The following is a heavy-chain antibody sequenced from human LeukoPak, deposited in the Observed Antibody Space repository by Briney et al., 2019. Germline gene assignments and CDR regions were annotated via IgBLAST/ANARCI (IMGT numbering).Heavy chain of an antibody. D-gene: IGHD5-18*01. CDR3: ARREYSYGHEDY. CDR2: ISAYNGNT. J-gene: IGHJ4*02. Sequence: ASVKVSFKSSGYTFTSYGISWVRQAPGQGLEWMGWISAYNGNTNYSHTLQGRVTMTTDTSTSTAYMELRSLRSDDTAVYYCARREYSYGHEDYWGQGNLVTVSS. CDR1: GYTFTSYG. V-gene: IGHV1-18*04.